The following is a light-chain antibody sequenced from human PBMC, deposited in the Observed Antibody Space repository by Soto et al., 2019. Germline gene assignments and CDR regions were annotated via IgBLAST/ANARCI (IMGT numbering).Light chain of an antibody. CDR2: AAS. Sequence: DIQLIQSPATLSASVGDRITITCRASENIFKFLAWYQHRSRGAPNLLIYAASDLETGVPSRFSGSGSGTEFTLTIDILQPDDSATYFCQHYNTQPITFGGGTKVDVK. CDR1: ENIFKF. CDR3: QHYNTQPIT. J-gene: IGKJ4*01. V-gene: IGKV1-5*01.